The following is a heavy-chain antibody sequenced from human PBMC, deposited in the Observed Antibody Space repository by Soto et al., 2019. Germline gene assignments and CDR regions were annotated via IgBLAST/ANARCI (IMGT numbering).Heavy chain of an antibody. Sequence: SETLSHTYTVSGGSISNFYWTWIRQTPGKGLEWIGYINHSGSTNYNPSLKSRVTISVDTSKNQFSLKLTSVTAADTAVYYCARDKITGLFDYWGQGTLVTVSS. CDR1: GGSISNFY. CDR2: INHSGST. CDR3: ARDKITGLFDY. J-gene: IGHJ4*02. D-gene: IGHD2-8*02. V-gene: IGHV4-59*12.